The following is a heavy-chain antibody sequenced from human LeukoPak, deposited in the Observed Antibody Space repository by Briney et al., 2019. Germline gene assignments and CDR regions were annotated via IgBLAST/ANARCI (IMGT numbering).Heavy chain of an antibody. Sequence: PGGSLRLSCVASGFTFSDHYMEWVRQAPGKGLEWVGRIRNKDNSYTTEYAASVKGRFTISRDDSENSLYLQMNSLNTEDTAVYYCARVRGTTWYSSYMDVWGKGTTVTISS. D-gene: IGHD6-13*01. CDR3: ARVRGTTWYSSYMDV. CDR1: GFTFSDHY. J-gene: IGHJ6*03. V-gene: IGHV3-72*01. CDR2: IRNKDNSYTT.